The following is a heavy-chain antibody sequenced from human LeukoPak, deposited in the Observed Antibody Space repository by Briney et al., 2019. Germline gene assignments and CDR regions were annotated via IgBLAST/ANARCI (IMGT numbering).Heavy chain of an antibody. V-gene: IGHV3-30-3*01. CDR3: ARGTSGPEY. J-gene: IGHJ4*02. Sequence: PGGSLRLSCAASGFTFSSYAMHWVRQAPGKGLEWVAVISYDGSNKYYADSVKGRFTVSRDNSKNTLYLQMNSLRAEDTAVYYCARGTSGPEYWGQGTLVTVSS. CDR2: ISYDGSNK. CDR1: GFTFSSYA. D-gene: IGHD1-14*01.